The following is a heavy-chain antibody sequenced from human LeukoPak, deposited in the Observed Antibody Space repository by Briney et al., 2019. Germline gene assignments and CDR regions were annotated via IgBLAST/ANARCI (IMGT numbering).Heavy chain of an antibody. Sequence: SETLSLTCTVSSGSISSYYWSWIRQPAGKGLEWIGRIQTSGSTNYNPSLKSRVTMSVDTSKNQFSLKLSSVTAADTAVYYCAREGGPYRPLDYSGQGTLVTVSS. J-gene: IGHJ4*02. V-gene: IGHV4-4*07. CDR2: IQTSGST. CDR3: AREGGPYRPLDY. CDR1: SGSISSYY.